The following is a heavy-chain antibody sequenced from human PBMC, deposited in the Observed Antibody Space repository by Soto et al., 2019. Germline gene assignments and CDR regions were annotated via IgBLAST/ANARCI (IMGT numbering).Heavy chain of an antibody. CDR1: GDSVSSNSAA. CDR3: SRVGAYDPTQFPASYGMDV. CDR2: TYYRSKWYN. Sequence: LTCAISGDSVSSNSAAWNWIRQSPSRGLEWLGRTYYRSKWYNDYAVSVKSRITINPDTSKNQFSLQLNSVTPEDTAVYYCSRVGAYDPTQFPASYGMDVWCQRTSVNVS. J-gene: IGHJ6*02. V-gene: IGHV6-1*01. D-gene: IGHD1-1*01.